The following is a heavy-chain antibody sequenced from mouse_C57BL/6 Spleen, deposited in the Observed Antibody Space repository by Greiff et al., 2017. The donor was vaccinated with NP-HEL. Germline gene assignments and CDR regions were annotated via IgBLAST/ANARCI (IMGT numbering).Heavy chain of an antibody. V-gene: IGHV1-64*01. Sequence: QVQLQQPGAELVKPGASVKLSCKASGYTFTSYWMHWVKQRPGQGLEWIGMIHPNSGSTNYNEKFKSKATLTVDKSSSTAYMQLSSLTSEDSAVYYCARSGDYVLKADWGQGTLVTVSA. CDR1: GYTFTSYW. CDR3: ARSGDYVLKAD. D-gene: IGHD2-4*01. CDR2: IHPNSGST. J-gene: IGHJ3*01.